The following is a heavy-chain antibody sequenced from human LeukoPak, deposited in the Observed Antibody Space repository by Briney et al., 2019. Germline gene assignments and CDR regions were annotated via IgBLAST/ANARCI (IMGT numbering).Heavy chain of an antibody. Sequence: GGSLRLSCAASGISFSSHGMHWVRQAPGKGLEWVAYMWFDGRDQDYADSVKGRFTISRDNSKNTLYLQMNSLRAEDTAVYYCARARRGLRYSGTSYGAFDIWGQGTMVTVSS. CDR3: ARARRGLRYSGTSYGAFDI. CDR2: MWFDGRDQ. V-gene: IGHV3-33*01. J-gene: IGHJ3*02. CDR1: GISFSSHG. D-gene: IGHD1-26*01.